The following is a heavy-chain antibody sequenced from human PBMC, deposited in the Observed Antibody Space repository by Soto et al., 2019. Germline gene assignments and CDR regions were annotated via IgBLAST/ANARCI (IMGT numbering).Heavy chain of an antibody. CDR3: ARGPDDSDVPRWDH. CDR2: INLRGGTT. CDR1: GYNLNQYY. V-gene: IGHV1-46*02. J-gene: IGHJ4*02. Sequence: QVQLVQSGPEVRKPGASVRLSCATSGYNLNQYYIHWVRQAPGQGLEWMGIINLRGGTTEYAHKFRGRVTVTGDTSTRTAYMELSSLRSEDTAVYFCARGPDDSDVPRWDHWGQGTLITVSS. D-gene: IGHD4-17*01.